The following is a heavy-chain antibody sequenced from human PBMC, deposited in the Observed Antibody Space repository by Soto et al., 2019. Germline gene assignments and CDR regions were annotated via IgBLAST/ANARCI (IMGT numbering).Heavy chain of an antibody. D-gene: IGHD2-15*01. CDR2: INSDGSST. CDR3: ARGPALYCSGGSCYSRYYYYYMDV. CDR1: GFTFSSYW. V-gene: IGHV3-74*01. J-gene: IGHJ6*03. Sequence: EVQLVESGGGLVQPGGSLRLSCAASGFTFSSYWMHWVRQAPGKGLVWVSRINSDGSSTSYADSVKGRFTISRDNAKNTLYLQMNSLRAEDTAVYYCARGPALYCSGGSCYSRYYYYYMDVWGKGTTVTVSS.